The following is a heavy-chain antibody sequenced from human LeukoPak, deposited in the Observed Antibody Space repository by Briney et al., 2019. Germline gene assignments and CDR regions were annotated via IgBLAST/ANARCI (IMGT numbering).Heavy chain of an antibody. J-gene: IGHJ4*02. D-gene: IGHD6-13*01. Sequence: PSETLSLTCAVYGGSLSGYYWGWIRQPPGKGLEWIGEINHSASTNYNPSLKSRVTISVDTSKNQFSLKLSSVTAADTAVYYCARGTYGAAAGFDYWGQGTLVTVSS. CDR1: GGSLSGYY. CDR3: ARGTYGAAAGFDY. CDR2: INHSAST. V-gene: IGHV4-34*01.